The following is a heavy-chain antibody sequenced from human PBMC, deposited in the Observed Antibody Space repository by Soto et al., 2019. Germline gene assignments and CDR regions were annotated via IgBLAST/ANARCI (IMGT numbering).Heavy chain of an antibody. Sequence: GXSVKVSCKASGYAFPNYGITWVRQAPGQGLEWMGWISAYKTNIKYAQKFQGRVTLTTDTSTSTAYMELRSLRSDDTAIYYCVRDLDGSGAYYTDFCGQGTLVTVPS. V-gene: IGHV1-18*01. CDR1: GYAFPNYG. J-gene: IGHJ4*02. CDR3: VRDLDGSGAYYTDF. CDR2: ISAYKTNI. D-gene: IGHD3-10*01.